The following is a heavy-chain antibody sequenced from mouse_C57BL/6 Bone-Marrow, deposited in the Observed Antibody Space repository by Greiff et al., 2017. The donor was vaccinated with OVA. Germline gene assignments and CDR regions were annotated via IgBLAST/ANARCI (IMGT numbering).Heavy chain of an antibody. CDR3: ARTTYGDY. CDR1: GFTFSDYY. D-gene: IGHD5-5*01. J-gene: IGHJ2*01. CDR2: INYDGSST. V-gene: IGHV5-16*01. Sequence: DVQLVESEGGLVQPGSSLKLSCTASGFTFSDYYMAWVRQVPEKGLEWVANINYDGSSTYYLDSLKSRFIISRDNAKNILYLQMSSLKSEDTATYYCARTTYGDYWGQGTTLTVSS.